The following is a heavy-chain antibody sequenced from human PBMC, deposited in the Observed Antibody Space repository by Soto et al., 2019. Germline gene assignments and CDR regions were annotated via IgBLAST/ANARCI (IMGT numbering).Heavy chain of an antibody. CDR3: ASAYCGGDCYPVPFDY. CDR1: GYTFTIYA. J-gene: IGHJ4*02. CDR2: INAGNVNT. D-gene: IGHD2-21*02. Sequence: ASVKGSCKACGYTFTIYAMHFVLQAPGQRLEWIGWINAGNVNTKYSQKFQGRVTITRDTSASTAYMELSSLRSEDTAVYYCASAYCGGDCYPVPFDYWGQGTLVTVSS. V-gene: IGHV1-3*01.